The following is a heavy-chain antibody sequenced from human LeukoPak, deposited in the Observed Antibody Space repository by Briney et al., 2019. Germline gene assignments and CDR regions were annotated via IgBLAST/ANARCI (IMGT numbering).Heavy chain of an antibody. D-gene: IGHD3-3*01. V-gene: IGHV3-30-3*01. Sequence: PGGSLRLSCAASGFTFSSYAMHWVRQAPGKGLEWVAVISYDGSNKYYADSVKGRFTISRDNSKNTLYLQMNSLRAEDTAVYYCARSGSTPTTYYDFRSAKGILDYWGQGTLVTVSS. CDR2: ISYDGSNK. CDR3: ARSGSTPTTYYDFRSAKGILDY. CDR1: GFTFSSYA. J-gene: IGHJ4*02.